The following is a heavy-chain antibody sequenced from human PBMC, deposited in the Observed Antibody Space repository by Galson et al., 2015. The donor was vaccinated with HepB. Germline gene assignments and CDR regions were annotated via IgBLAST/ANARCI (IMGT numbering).Heavy chain of an antibody. V-gene: IGHV6-1*01. J-gene: IGHJ6*02. Sequence: CAISGDSVSTNIVAWNWIRQSPSRGLEWLGRTYYRSKWHNDYAVSVQSRITINPDTSRNQFSLQLNSVTPEDTGVYYCTRVRHLARGMDVWGQGTTVTVSS. CDR1: GDSVSTNIVA. D-gene: IGHD5-12*01. CDR2: TYYRSKWHN. CDR3: TRVRHLARGMDV.